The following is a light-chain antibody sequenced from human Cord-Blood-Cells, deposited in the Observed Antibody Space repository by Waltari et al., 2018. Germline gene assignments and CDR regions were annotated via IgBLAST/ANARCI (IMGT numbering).Light chain of an antibody. CDR3: QQFNIYPLT. V-gene: IGKV1-13*02. CDR1: QGISSA. J-gene: IGKJ4*01. CDR2: DAS. Sequence: AIQLTQSPSSLSASVGDRVTITCRASQGISSALAWYPQKPGKAPKLLIYDASSLESGVPSRFSGSGSGTDFTLTISSLQPEDFATYYCQQFNIYPLTFGGGTKVEIK.